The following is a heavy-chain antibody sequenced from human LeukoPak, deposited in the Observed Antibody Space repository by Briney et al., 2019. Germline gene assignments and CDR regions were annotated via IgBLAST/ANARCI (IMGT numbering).Heavy chain of an antibody. CDR2: ISYDGSNK. CDR3: AREADSSYFDY. Sequence: GGSLRLSCAASGFTFSSYAMSWVRQAPDKGLEWVAVISYDGSNKYYADSVKGRFTISRDNSKNTLYLQMNSLRAEDTAVYYCAREADSSYFDYWGQGTLVTVSS. CDR1: GFTFSSYA. J-gene: IGHJ4*02. V-gene: IGHV3-30*04.